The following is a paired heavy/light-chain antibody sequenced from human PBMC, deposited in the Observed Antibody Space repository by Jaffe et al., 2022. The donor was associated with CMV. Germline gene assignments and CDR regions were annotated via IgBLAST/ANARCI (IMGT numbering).Heavy chain of an antibody. V-gene: IGHV3-21*06. CDR2: ISSSSSYI. J-gene: IGHJ4*02. CDR3: ARQSPYGDYQTYLDY. Sequence: EVQLVESGGGLVKPGGSLRLSCEASGFTFNTYSMNWVRQAPGKGLEWVSSISSSSSYIKYADSVKGRFTVSRDNAKYSLYLQMDSLRADDTAVYYCARQSPYGDYQTYLDYWGQGTLVTVSS. D-gene: IGHD4-17*01. CDR1: GFTFNTYS.
Light chain of an antibody. CDR2: GTS. CDR1: QRISSSY. V-gene: IGKV3-20*01. Sequence: EIVLTQSPGTLSVSPGERAILSCGASQRISSSYLAWYQQKPGQAPRLLIYGTSTKATGVPDRFSGSGSGTDFTLTISRLEPEDFAVYYCLHFADSLWTFGQGTKVEIK. J-gene: IGKJ1*01. CDR3: LHFADSLWT.